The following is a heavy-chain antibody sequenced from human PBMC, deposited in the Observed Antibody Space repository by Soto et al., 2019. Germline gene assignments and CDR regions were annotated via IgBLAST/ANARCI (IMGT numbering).Heavy chain of an antibody. Sequence: EVQLLESGGGLVQPGGSLRLSCAASGFTFSSYAMSWVRQAPGKGLEWVSAISGSGGSTYYADSVKGRFTISRDNSKNTLYLQMNSLRAEDTAVYYCAKNFPSLIRGKHYFDYWGQGTLVTVSS. CDR1: GFTFSSYA. J-gene: IGHJ4*02. CDR3: AKNFPSLIRGKHYFDY. V-gene: IGHV3-23*01. CDR2: ISGSGGST. D-gene: IGHD3-16*01.